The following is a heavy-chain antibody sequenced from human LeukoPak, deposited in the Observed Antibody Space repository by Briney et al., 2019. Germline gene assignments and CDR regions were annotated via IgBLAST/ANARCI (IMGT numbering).Heavy chain of an antibody. Sequence: GRSLRLSCAASGFTFDDYAMHWGRQAPGKGLEWVSGISWNSGSIGYADSVKGRFTISRDNAKNSLYLQMNSLRAEDTALYCCAKGKGLGRYYYGMDVWGQGTTVTVSS. D-gene: IGHD1-26*01. J-gene: IGHJ6*02. CDR1: GFTFDDYA. CDR3: AKGKGLGRYYYGMDV. V-gene: IGHV3-9*01. CDR2: ISWNSGSI.